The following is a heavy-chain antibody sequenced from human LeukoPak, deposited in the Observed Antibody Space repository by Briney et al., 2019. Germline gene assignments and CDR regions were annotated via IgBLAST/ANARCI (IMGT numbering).Heavy chain of an antibody. CDR1: GFTFSSYA. V-gene: IGHV3-64*01. CDR3: ARTKTLVRAHFDY. CDR2: ISSNGGSP. Sequence: GGPLRLSCAASGFTFSSYAVHWVRQAPGKGLEYVSAISSNGGSPYYANSVKGRFTISRDNAKNTLYLQMGSLTAGDMAAYYCARTKTLVRAHFDYWGQGTLVTVSS. D-gene: IGHD1-26*01. J-gene: IGHJ4*02.